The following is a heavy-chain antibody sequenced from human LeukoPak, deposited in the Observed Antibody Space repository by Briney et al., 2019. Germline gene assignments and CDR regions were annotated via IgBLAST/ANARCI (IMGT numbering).Heavy chain of an antibody. CDR1: GGSISSYY. V-gene: IGHV4-59*01. J-gene: IGHJ5*02. Sequence: SETLSLTCTVSGGSISSYYWSWIRQPPGKGLEWIGYIYYSGSTNYNPSLKSRVTISVDTSKNQFSLKLSSVTAADTAVYYCARALLGSGWYVIPDWFDPWGQGTLVTVSS. D-gene: IGHD6-19*01. CDR2: IYYSGST. CDR3: ARALLGSGWYVIPDWFDP.